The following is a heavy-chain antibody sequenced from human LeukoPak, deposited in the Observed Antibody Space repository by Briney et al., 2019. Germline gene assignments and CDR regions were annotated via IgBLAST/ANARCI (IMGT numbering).Heavy chain of an antibody. J-gene: IGHJ2*01. Sequence: SETLSLTCTVSGYSISSGYHWGWIRQPAGKGLEWIGRIYSSGSTNYNPSLKSRVTISLDTSKNQFSLKLSSVTAADTAVYYCARQYSDILTGYHRGELYWYFDLWGRGTLVTVSS. CDR3: ARQYSDILTGYHRGELYWYFDL. CDR1: GYSISSGYH. CDR2: IYSSGST. V-gene: IGHV4-38-2*02. D-gene: IGHD3-9*01.